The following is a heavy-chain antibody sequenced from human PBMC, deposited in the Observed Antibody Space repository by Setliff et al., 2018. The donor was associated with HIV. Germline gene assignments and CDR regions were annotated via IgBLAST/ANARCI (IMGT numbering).Heavy chain of an antibody. V-gene: IGHV4-59*01. CDR1: GGFISSYY. CDR2: VYGSGST. D-gene: IGHD2-21*01. J-gene: IGHJ3*02. CDR3: ATRRDGYRDSFDI. Sequence: SETLSLTCTVSGGFISSYYWSWIRQPPGKGLEWIGYVYGSGSTNYNPSLKSRVTISVDTSRNQFSLKVTSVTAADTAVYYCATRRDGYRDSFDIWGQGTAVTVSS.